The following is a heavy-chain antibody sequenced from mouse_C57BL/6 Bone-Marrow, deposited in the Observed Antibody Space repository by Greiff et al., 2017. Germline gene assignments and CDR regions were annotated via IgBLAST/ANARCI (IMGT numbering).Heavy chain of an antibody. D-gene: IGHD1-1*01. V-gene: IGHV1-9*01. J-gene: IGHJ2*01. CDR1: GYTFTGYW. CDR3: ARTPLIYYYGSSPLDY. Sequence: QVQLQQSGAELMKPGASVKLSCKATGYTFTGYWIEWVKQRPGHGLEWIGEILPGSGSTNYNEKFTGKATFTADTSSNTAYMQRSSLTTEDSAIYYWARTPLIYYYGSSPLDYWGQGTTLTVSS. CDR2: ILPGSGST.